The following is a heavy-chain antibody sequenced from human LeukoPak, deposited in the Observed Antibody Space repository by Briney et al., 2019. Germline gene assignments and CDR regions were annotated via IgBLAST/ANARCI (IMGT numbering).Heavy chain of an antibody. J-gene: IGHJ4*02. CDR2: ISYDGSNK. D-gene: IGHD4-23*01. Sequence: GGSLRLSCADSGFTFSSYGMHWVRQAPGKGLEWVAVISYDGSNKYYADSVKGRFTISRDNSKDTLYLQMNSLRAEDTAVYYCAKKLHWGQGTLVTVSS. CDR3: AKKLH. CDR1: GFTFSSYG. V-gene: IGHV3-30*18.